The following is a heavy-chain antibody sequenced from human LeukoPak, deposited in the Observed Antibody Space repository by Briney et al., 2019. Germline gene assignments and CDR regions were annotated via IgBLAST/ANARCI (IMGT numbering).Heavy chain of an antibody. CDR1: GFTFSSYA. D-gene: IGHD3-16*01. J-gene: IGHJ4*02. CDR2: ISYDGSNK. Sequence: GGSLRLSCAASGFTFSSYAMHWVRQAPGKGLEWVAVISYDGSNKYYADSVKGRFTISRDNSKNTLYLQMNSLRAEDTAVYYCAREGLGELLYLDYWGQGTLVTVSS. CDR3: AREGLGELLYLDY. V-gene: IGHV3-30*04.